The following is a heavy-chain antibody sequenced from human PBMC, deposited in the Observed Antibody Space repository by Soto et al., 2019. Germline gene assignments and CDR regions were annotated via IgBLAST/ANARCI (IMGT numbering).Heavy chain of an antibody. Sequence: QVQLVQSGAEVKKPGASVKVSCKASGYTFTNYAMHWVRQAPGQRLEWMGWINAGNGNTKYSQKFQGRVTITRDTSASTAYMELSSLRYEDTAVDYCARGPLLWGDVWGQGTTVTVSS. D-gene: IGHD3-10*01. J-gene: IGHJ6*02. V-gene: IGHV1-3*01. CDR2: INAGNGNT. CDR3: ARGPLLWGDV. CDR1: GYTFTNYA.